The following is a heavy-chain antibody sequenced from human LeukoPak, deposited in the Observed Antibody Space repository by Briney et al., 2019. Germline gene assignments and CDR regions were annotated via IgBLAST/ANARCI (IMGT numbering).Heavy chain of an antibody. J-gene: IGHJ4*02. V-gene: IGHV4-31*03. Sequence: PSETLSLTCTVSGGSISSGGYYWSWIRQHPGKGLEWIGYIYYSGSTYYNPSLKSRVTISVDTSKNQFSLKLSSVAAADTAVYYCARGHKNYYDSSGLRRYFDYWGQGTLVTVSS. CDR3: ARGHKNYYDSSGLRRYFDY. CDR2: IYYSGST. CDR1: GGSISSGGYY. D-gene: IGHD3-22*01.